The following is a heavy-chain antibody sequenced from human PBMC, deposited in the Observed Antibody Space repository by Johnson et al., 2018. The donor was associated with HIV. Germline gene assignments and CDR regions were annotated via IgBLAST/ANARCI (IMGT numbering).Heavy chain of an antibody. J-gene: IGHJ3*02. CDR1: GFTFGDYA. CDR3: ARWVIAARSFGAFDI. Sequence: EVQLVESGGGLVQPGRSLRLSCTASGFTFGDYAMSWVRQAPGKGLEWVGFIRSKAYGGTTESAASVNGRFTIARDDSKNSLYLQMNSLRAEDTAVYYCARWVIAARSFGAFDIWGQGTMVTVSS. CDR2: IRSKAYGGTT. V-gene: IGHV3-49*04. D-gene: IGHD6-6*01.